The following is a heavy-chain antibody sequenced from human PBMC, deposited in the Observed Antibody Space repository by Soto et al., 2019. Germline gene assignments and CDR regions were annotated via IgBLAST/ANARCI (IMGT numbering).Heavy chain of an antibody. J-gene: IGHJ4*02. CDR3: AKDQAAAGNYHFDF. CDR1: GFTSGYA. D-gene: IGHD6-13*01. Sequence: QMQLVESGGGVVQPGKSLRLSCAASGFTSGYAMHWVRQAPGKGLEWVAGTYDGSNKYYSDSVKGRFSISRDNSKNTLYLQMNSLRTEDTAMYYCAKDQAAAGNYHFDFWGQGTLVTVSS. CDR2: TYDGSNK. V-gene: IGHV3-30*18.